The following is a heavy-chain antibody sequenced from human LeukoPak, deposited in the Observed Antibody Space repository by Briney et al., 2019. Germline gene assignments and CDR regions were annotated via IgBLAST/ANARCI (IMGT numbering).Heavy chain of an antibody. V-gene: IGHV3-33*03. CDR2: IRYDGTNE. J-gene: IGHJ6*03. CDR1: GFTFNNYG. Sequence: PGMSLRLSCAASGFTFNNYGMYWVRQAPGKGLEWVASIRYDGTNERYANSVKGRFTISRDNSKNTLYLQMDSLRVEDTSVYYCAKGGGSPRYYYYYYMDVWGKGTTVTISS. CDR3: AKGGGSPRYYYYYYMDV. D-gene: IGHD3-16*01.